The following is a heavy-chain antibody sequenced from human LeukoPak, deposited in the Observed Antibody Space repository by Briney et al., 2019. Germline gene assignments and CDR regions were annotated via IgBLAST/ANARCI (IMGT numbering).Heavy chain of an antibody. D-gene: IGHD5-24*01. CDR3: ARGKDGYNRYDY. J-gene: IGHJ4*02. CDR1: GYTFTSYD. Sequence: ASVKVSCKASGYTFTSYDINWVQQATGQGLEWMGWMNPNNGNTGYAQKFQGRVTMTRNTSISTAYMELSSLRSEDTAVYYCARGKDGYNRYDYWGQGTLVTVSS. V-gene: IGHV1-8*01. CDR2: MNPNNGNT.